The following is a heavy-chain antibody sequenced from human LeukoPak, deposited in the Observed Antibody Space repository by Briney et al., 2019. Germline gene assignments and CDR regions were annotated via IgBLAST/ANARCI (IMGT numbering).Heavy chain of an antibody. J-gene: IGHJ5*02. Sequence: PSETLSLTCTVSGGSISSNYWSWIRQPAGKGLEWIGRINTSGSTNYNPSLKSRVTMSVDTSKNQFSLKLTSVTAADTAVYYCARDSAIGLVSTNWFDPWGQGTLVTVSS. CDR1: GGSISSNY. CDR2: INTSGST. V-gene: IGHV4-4*07. D-gene: IGHD2-2*01. CDR3: ARDSAIGLVSTNWFDP.